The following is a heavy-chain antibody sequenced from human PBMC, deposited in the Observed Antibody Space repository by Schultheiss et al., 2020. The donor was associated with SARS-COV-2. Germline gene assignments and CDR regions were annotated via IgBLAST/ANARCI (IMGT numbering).Heavy chain of an antibody. CDR2: INHSGSA. Sequence: SQTLSLTCAVYGGSFSGYYWSWIRQPPGKGLDWIGEINHSGSANHNPSLKSRVTISVDTSRNQFSLKVNSATAADTAVYYCARSGRYFQHWAQGTLVTVSS. D-gene: IGHD1-1*01. CDR3: ARSGRYFQH. J-gene: IGHJ1*01. CDR1: GGSFSGYY. V-gene: IGHV4-34*01.